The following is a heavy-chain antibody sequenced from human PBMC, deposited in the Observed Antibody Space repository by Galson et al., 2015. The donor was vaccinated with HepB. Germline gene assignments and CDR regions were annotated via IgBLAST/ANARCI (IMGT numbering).Heavy chain of an antibody. J-gene: IGHJ5*02. D-gene: IGHD6-13*01. CDR1: GFTFSNAW. CDR3: TTDPPLYSWFS. V-gene: IGHV3-15*07. Sequence: SLRLSCAVSGFTFSNAWMNWVRQAPGKGLEWVGRIKSKSDGAPPEYAAPVEGRFTISRDDSRNTVFLQMDSLKTDDTAVFYCTTDPPLYSWFSWGQGTLVTVSS. CDR2: IKSKSDGAPP.